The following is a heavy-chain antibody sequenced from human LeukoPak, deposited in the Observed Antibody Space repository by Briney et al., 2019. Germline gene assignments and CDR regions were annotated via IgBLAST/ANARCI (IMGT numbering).Heavy chain of an antibody. CDR1: GGSFSGYY. D-gene: IGHD4-11*01. Sequence: SETLSLTCAVYGGSFSGYYWSWIRQPPGKGLEWIGSIYYSGSTYYNPSLKSRVTISVDTSKNQFSLKLSSVTAADTAVYYCVSSVTWGQETLVTVSS. J-gene: IGHJ4*02. V-gene: IGHV4-34*01. CDR2: IYYSGST. CDR3: VSSVT.